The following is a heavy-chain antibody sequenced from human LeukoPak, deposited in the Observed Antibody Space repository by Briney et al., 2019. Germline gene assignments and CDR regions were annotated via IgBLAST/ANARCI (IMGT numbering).Heavy chain of an antibody. CDR3: ARRVGGSGSYYTYDY. J-gene: IGHJ4*02. CDR2: IYYSGST. CDR1: GASISSGGYY. Sequence: SETLSLTCTVSGASISSGGYYWGWIRQPPGKGLEWIGTIYYSGSTYYNPSLKSRVTISVDTSKTQFSLKLSSVSAADTAVYYCARRVGGSGSYYTYDYWGQGTLVTVSS. D-gene: IGHD3-10*01. V-gene: IGHV4-39*01.